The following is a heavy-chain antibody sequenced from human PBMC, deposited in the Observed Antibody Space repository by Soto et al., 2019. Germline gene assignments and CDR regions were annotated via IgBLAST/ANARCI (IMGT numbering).Heavy chain of an antibody. D-gene: IGHD3-10*01. J-gene: IGHJ4*02. V-gene: IGHV4-34*01. CDR2: INHSGST. CDR3: ARAFDYYGSGSYYFDY. CDR1: GGSFSGYY. Sequence: SETLSLTCAVYGGSFSGYYWSWIRQPPGKGLEWIGEINHSGSTNYNPSLKSRVTISVDTSKNQFSLKLSSVTAADTAVYYCARAFDYYGSGSYYFDYWGQGTLVTVPQ.